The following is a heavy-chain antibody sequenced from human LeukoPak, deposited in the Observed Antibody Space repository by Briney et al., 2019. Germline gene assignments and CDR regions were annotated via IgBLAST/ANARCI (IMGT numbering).Heavy chain of an antibody. CDR2: IYYSGST. V-gene: IGHV4-59*08. CDR1: GGSISSYY. J-gene: IGHJ6*02. CDR3: ARHVQGIRYFDWPYGMDV. D-gene: IGHD3-9*01. Sequence: PSETLSLTCTVSGGSISSYYWSWIRQPPGKGLEWIGYIYYSGSTNYNPSLKSRVTISVDTSKNQFSLKLSSVTAADTAVYYCARHVQGIRYFDWPYGMDVWGQGTTVTVSS.